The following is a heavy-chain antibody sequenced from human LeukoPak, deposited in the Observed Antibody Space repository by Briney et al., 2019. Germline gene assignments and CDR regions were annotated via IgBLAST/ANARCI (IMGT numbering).Heavy chain of an antibody. J-gene: IGHJ4*02. CDR2: ISSSSSYI. V-gene: IGHV3-21*01. Sequence: GGSLRLSCAASGFTFSSYSMNWVRQAPGKGLEWVSSISSSSSYIYYAVSLKGRFTISRDNAKNSLYLQMNSLRAEDTAVYYCARTRKQQLVPYYFGYWGQGTLVTVSS. CDR3: ARTRKQQLVPYYFGY. D-gene: IGHD6-13*01. CDR1: GFTFSSYS.